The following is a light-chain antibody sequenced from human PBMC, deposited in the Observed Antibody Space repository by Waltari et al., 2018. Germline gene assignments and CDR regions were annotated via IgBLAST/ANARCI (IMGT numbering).Light chain of an antibody. Sequence: QSVLTQPHSVSGDPGETVTISCSGSSSNIGANYDVNWYFKVPGSAPQLLIYKDNKRPPGLPARFPVYSSVTLASRALSGLQGEDAADYFCLSYDDDSTQDVSYVFGPETYGTVL. CDR1: SSNIGANYD. J-gene: IGLJ1*01. V-gene: IGLV1-40*01. CDR3: LSYDDDSTQDVSYV. CDR2: KDN.